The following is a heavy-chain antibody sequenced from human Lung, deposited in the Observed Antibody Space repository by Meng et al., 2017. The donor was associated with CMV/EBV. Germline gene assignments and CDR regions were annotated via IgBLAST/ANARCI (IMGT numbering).Heavy chain of an antibody. D-gene: IGHD5-24*01. J-gene: IGHJ4*02. CDR1: GGSIGSGGYY. CDR3: AREAGRDGYATPKFDY. V-gene: IGHV4-31*03. CDR2: IYYTGST. Sequence: QVPVPGSGPGLVKPSQTLSLTCTVSGGSIGSGGYYWSWIRQHPGKGLEWIGYIYYTGSTFYNPSLKSRVTISVDTSKNQFSLKLIPATAADTAVYYCAREAGRDGYATPKFDYWGQGTLVTVFS.